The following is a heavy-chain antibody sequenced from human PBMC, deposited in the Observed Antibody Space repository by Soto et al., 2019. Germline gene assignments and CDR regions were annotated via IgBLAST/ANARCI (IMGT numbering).Heavy chain of an antibody. CDR1: GGSIGSYY. J-gene: IGHJ6*02. CDR3: GRNINYYYFGMGV. V-gene: IGHV4-59*08. CDR2: RYYIGRT. Sequence: SETLSLTCTVSGGSIGSYYWSWIRQSPGKGLEWIGYRYYIGRTSYNPSLKSRVTMSMDTSKNQFFLELSSVTAAETAVYYCGRNINYYYFGMGVWGQXTTVTVSS.